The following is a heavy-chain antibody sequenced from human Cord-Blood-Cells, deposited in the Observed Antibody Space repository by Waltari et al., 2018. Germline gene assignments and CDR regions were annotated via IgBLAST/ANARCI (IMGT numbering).Heavy chain of an antibody. CDR2: IYHSGST. V-gene: IGHV4-38-2*02. CDR3: ARKSRCTNGVCYTPFDY. Sequence: QVQLQESGPGLVKPSETLSLTCTVSGYSISSGYYWGWIRQPPGKGLEWIGSIYHSGSTCYNPSLKSRVTSSVDTSKNQCSLKLSSVTAADTAVYYCARKSRCTNGVCYTPFDYWGQGTLVTVSS. J-gene: IGHJ4*02. CDR1: GYSISSGYY. D-gene: IGHD2-8*01.